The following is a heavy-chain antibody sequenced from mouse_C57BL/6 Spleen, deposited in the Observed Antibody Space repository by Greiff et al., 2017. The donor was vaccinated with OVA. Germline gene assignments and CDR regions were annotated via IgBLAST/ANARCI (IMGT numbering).Heavy chain of an antibody. CDR1: GYAFSSYW. D-gene: IGHD2-4*01. V-gene: IGHV1-80*01. CDR3: ARQVDYPYAMDY. CDR2: IYPGDGDT. Sequence: QVQLQQSGAELVKPGASVKISCKASGYAFSSYWMNWVKQRPGKGLEWIGQIYPGDGDTNYNGKFKGKATLTADKSSSTAYMQLSSLTSEDSAVYFCARQVDYPYAMDYWGQGTSVTVSS. J-gene: IGHJ4*01.